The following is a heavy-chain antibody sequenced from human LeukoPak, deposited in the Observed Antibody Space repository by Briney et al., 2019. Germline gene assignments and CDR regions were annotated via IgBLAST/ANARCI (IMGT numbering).Heavy chain of an antibody. J-gene: IGHJ6*02. CDR1: GYSFTSYW. CDR2: IYPGDSDT. CDR3: ARATVGKPTYYYYGMDV. V-gene: IGHV5-51*01. D-gene: IGHD4-23*01. Sequence: GESLKISCKGSGYSFTSYWIGWVRQMPGKGLEWMGIIYPGDSDTRYSPSFQGQVTISADKSISTAYLQWGSLKASDTAMYYCARATVGKPTYYYYGMDVWGQGTTVTVSS.